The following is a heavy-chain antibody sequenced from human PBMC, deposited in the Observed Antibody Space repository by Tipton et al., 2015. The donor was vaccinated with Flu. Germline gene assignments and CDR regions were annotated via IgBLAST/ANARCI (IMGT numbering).Heavy chain of an antibody. D-gene: IGHD6-13*01. CDR2: ISYDGSNK. CDR1: GFTFSSYA. V-gene: IGHV3-30*04. CDR3: ARAIGPGIAAAGTSGY. Sequence: SLRLSCAASGFTFSSYAMHWVRQAPGKGLEWVAVISYDGSNKYYADSVKGRFTISRDNSKNTLYLQMNSLRAEDTAVYYCARAIGPGIAAAGTSGYWGQGTLVTVSS. J-gene: IGHJ4*02.